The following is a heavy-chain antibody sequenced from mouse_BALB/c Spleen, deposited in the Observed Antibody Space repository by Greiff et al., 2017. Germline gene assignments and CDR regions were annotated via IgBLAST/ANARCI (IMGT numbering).Heavy chain of an antibody. CDR1: GFNIKDYY. Sequence: EVMLVESGAELVRPGALVKLSCKASGFNIKDYYMHWVKQRPEQGLEWIGWIDPENGNTIYDPKFQGKASITADTSSNTAYLQLSSLTSEDTAVYYCAREGNYFDYWGQGTTLTVSS. CDR3: AREGNYFDY. V-gene: IGHV14-1*02. J-gene: IGHJ2*01. CDR2: IDPENGNT.